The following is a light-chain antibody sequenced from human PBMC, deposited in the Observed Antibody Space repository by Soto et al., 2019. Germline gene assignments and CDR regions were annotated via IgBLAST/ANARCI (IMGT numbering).Light chain of an antibody. V-gene: IGLV2-8*01. J-gene: IGLJ1*01. CDR1: SSDIGAHNF. CDR2: DVD. CDR3: SSYTGRNTYV. Sequence: LTQPPSASGSPGQSVTISCTGTSSDIGAHNFVSWYQQHPGKAPKLMIHDVDQRPSGVPDRFSGSKSGNMASLTVSGLQAEDEADYYCSSYTGRNTYVFGSGTKVTVL.